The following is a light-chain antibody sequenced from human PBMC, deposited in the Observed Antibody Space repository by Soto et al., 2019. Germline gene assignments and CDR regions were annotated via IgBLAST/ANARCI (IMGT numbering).Light chain of an antibody. CDR2: KAS. CDR1: QSISSW. Sequence: DIQMTQSPSTLSASVGDTVTVTCRASQSISSWLAWYQQKPGKAPKLLIYKASSLESGVPSRSSGSGSGTEFTLTISSLQPDDFATYYCQQYNSYSQTFGQGTKVDIK. J-gene: IGKJ1*01. CDR3: QQYNSYSQT. V-gene: IGKV1-5*03.